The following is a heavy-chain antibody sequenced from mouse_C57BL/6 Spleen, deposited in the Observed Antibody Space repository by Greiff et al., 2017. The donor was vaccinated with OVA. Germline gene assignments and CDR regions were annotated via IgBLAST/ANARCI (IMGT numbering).Heavy chain of an antibody. D-gene: IGHD2-4*01. CDR3: ARVYYDYDGRAYYAMDY. CDR2: IDPSDSYT. J-gene: IGHJ4*01. Sequence: QVQLQQPGAELVKPGASVKLSCKASGYTFTSYWMQWVKQRPGQGLEWIGEIDPSDSYTNYNQKFKGKATLTVDTSSSTAYMQLSSLTSEDSAVYYCARVYYDYDGRAYYAMDYWGQGTSVTVSS. CDR1: GYTFTSYW. V-gene: IGHV1-50*01.